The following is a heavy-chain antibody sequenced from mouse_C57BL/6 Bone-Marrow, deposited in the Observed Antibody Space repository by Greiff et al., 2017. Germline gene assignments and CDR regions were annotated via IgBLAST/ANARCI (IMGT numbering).Heavy chain of an antibody. CDR1: GYTFTDYD. V-gene: IGHV1-15*01. CDR2: IDPETGGT. Sequence: LVRPGASVTLSCKASGYTFTDYDMHWVKQTPVHGLEWIGAIDPETGGTAYNQKFKGKAILTADKSSSTAYMELRSLTSEDSAVYYFTMITRYFDVWGTGTTVTVSS. J-gene: IGHJ1*03. D-gene: IGHD2-4*01. CDR3: TMITRYFDV.